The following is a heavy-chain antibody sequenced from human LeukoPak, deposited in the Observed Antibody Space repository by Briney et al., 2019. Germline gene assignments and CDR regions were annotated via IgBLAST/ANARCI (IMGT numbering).Heavy chain of an antibody. V-gene: IGHV3-21*01. D-gene: IGHD5-18*01. J-gene: IGHJ4*02. CDR2: ISSSSSYI. CDR1: GFTFSSYA. CDR3: ARVARGIQPDY. Sequence: SGGSLRLSCAASGFTFSSYAMNWVRQAPGKGLEWVSSISSSSSYIYYADSVKGRFTISRDNAKNSLYLQMNSLRAEDTAVYYCARVARGIQPDYWGQGTLVTVSS.